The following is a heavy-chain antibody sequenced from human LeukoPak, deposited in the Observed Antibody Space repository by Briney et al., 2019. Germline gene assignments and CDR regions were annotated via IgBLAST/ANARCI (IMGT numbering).Heavy chain of an antibody. Sequence: GGSLRLSCAASGFTFSSYAMSWVRQAPGKGLEWVSAISGSGGSTYYADSVKGRFTFSRDNSKNTLYVQMNNLRPEDTAVYYCARERAPFVGLDYWGQGTLVTVSS. D-gene: IGHD6-6*01. CDR3: ARERAPFVGLDY. J-gene: IGHJ4*02. CDR2: ISGSGGST. V-gene: IGHV3-23*01. CDR1: GFTFSSYA.